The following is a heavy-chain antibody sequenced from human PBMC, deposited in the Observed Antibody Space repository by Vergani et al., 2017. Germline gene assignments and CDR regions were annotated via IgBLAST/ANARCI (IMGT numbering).Heavy chain of an antibody. J-gene: IGHJ4*02. D-gene: IGHD3-22*01. V-gene: IGHV3-11*05. CDR1: GFTFSDYY. CDR2: ISSSSSYT. CDR3: AGGRDSSGYSSFDY. Sequence: QVQLVESGGGLVKPGGSLRLSCAASGFTFSDYYMSWIRQAPGKGLEWVSYISSSSSYTNYADSVKGRFTISRDNAKNSLYLQMNSLRAEDTAVYSCAGGRDSSGYSSFDYWGQGTLVTVSS.